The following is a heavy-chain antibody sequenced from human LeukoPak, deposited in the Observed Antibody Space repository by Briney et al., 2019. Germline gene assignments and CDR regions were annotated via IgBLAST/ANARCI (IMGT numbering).Heavy chain of an antibody. D-gene: IGHD3-10*01. J-gene: IGHJ3*02. CDR1: GGSISSGSYF. CDR3: ASPRGVINADAFEI. V-gene: IGHV4-39*01. Sequence: PSETLSLTCTVSGGSISSGSYFWGWIRQPPGKGLEWIGSIYYSGSTYYNPSLKSRVTISVDTSKNQFSLKLSPVTAADTAVYYCASPRGVINADAFEIWGQGTMVTVSS. CDR2: IYYSGST.